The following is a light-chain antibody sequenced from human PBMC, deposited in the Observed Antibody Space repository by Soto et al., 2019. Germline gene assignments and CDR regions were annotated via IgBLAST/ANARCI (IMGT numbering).Light chain of an antibody. Sequence: QSARTQPASVSGSPGQSITISCTGTSSDVGSYNYISWYQQHPGKAPKLMIYEVSNRPSGVSNRFSGSKSANTASLTISGLQAEDEADYYCSAYRSTTLVVFGGGTKLTVL. CDR1: SSDVGSYNY. CDR3: SAYRSTTLVV. V-gene: IGLV2-14*01. J-gene: IGLJ2*01. CDR2: EVS.